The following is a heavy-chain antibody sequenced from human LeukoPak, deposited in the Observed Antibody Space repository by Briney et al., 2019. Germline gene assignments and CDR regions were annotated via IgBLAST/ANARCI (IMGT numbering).Heavy chain of an antibody. CDR2: INPNSGGT. J-gene: IGHJ4*02. CDR3: ARGGLLGDSSAWNDDY. CDR1: VYTFTAYY. D-gene: IGHD6-19*01. Sequence: ASVRVSCTASVYTFTAYYMHWGRHAPGEGLEWRGWINPNSGGTKYAQKFQGKLTMTRDTSIRTAYMELSRLRSDDTAVYYCARGGLLGDSSAWNDDYWGQGALVTVSS. V-gene: IGHV1-2*02.